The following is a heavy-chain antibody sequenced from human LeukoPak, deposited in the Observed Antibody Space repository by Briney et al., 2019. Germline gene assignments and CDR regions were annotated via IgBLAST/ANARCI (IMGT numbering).Heavy chain of an antibody. CDR3: ARDLSGSHYYYGMDV. D-gene: IGHD5-12*01. V-gene: IGHV1-18*01. CDR1: GYTFTSYG. J-gene: IGHJ6*02. CDR2: ISAYNGNT. Sequence: ASVKVSCKASGYTFTSYGISWVRQAPGQGLEWMGWISAYNGNTNYAQKPQGRVTMTTDTSTSTAYMELRSLRSDDTAVYYCARDLSGSHYYYGMDVWGQGTTVTVSS.